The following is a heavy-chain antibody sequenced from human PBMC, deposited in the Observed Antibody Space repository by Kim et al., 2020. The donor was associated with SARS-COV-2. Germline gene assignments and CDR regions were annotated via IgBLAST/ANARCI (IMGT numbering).Heavy chain of an antibody. CDR3: TRGRDDSSGFDAFDI. V-gene: IGHV3-49*03. CDR1: GFTFGDYA. D-gene: IGHD3-22*01. Sequence: GGSLRLSCTASGFTFGDYAMSWFRQAPGKGLEWVGFIRSKAYGGTTEYAASVKGRFTISRDDSKSIAYLQMNSLKTEDTAVYYCTRGRDDSSGFDAFDIWGQGTMVTVSS. CDR2: IRSKAYGGTT. J-gene: IGHJ3*02.